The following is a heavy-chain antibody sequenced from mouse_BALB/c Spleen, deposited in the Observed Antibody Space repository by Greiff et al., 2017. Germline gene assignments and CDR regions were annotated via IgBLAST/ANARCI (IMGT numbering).Heavy chain of an antibody. CDR2: IDPANCNT. CDR3: ARAGLGLPLAY. D-gene: IGHD3-1*01. Sequence: EVQLQQSGAELVKPGASVKLSCTASGFNIKDTYMHWVKQRPEQGLEWIGRIDPANCNTKYDPKFQGKATITADTSSHPAYLPLSSLTSEDTAVYYCARAGLGLPLAYWGQGTLVTVSA. CDR1: GFNIKDTY. J-gene: IGHJ3*01. V-gene: IGHV14-3*02.